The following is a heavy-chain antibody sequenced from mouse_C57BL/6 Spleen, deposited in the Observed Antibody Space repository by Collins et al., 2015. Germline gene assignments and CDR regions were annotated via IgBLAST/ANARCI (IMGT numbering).Heavy chain of an antibody. D-gene: IGHD1-2*01. J-gene: IGHJ4*01. V-gene: IGHV2-2*02. CDR3: ASLYYGYVLYYAMDY. Sequence: QVQLKQSGPGLVQPSQSLSITCTVSGFSLTSYGVHWVRQSPGKGLEWLGVIWSGGSTDYNAAFISRLSISKDNSKSQVFFKMNSLQANDTAIYYCASLYYGYVLYYAMDYWGQGTSVTVSS. CDR2: IWSGGST. CDR1: GFSLTSYG.